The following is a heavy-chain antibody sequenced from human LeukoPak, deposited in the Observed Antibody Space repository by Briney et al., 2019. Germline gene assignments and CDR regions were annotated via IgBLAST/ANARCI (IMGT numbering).Heavy chain of an antibody. Sequence: PSETLSLTCTVSGGSISSYYWSWTRQPPGKGLEWIGYIYYSGSTNYNPSLKSRVTISVDTSKNQFSLKLSSVTAADTAVYYCARSYSTSSGWFDPWGQGTLVTVSS. CDR1: GGSISSYY. J-gene: IGHJ5*02. D-gene: IGHD6-6*01. CDR3: ARSYSTSSGWFDP. CDR2: IYYSGST. V-gene: IGHV4-59*01.